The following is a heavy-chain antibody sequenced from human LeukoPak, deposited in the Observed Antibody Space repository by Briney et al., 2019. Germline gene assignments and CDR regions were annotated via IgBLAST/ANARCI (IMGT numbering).Heavy chain of an antibody. D-gene: IGHD3-10*01. CDR2: INPNSGGP. J-gene: IGHJ4*02. Sequence: ASVKVSCKASGYSFTSHYMHWVRQAPGQGLEWMGWINPNSGGPNYAPKFQGRVTMTRDMSTSTVYMELSSLRTEDTALYYCAKDKAQAYYASGSLVLWGQGTLVTVSS. CDR3: AKDKAQAYYASGSLVL. V-gene: IGHV1-2*02. CDR1: GYSFTSHY.